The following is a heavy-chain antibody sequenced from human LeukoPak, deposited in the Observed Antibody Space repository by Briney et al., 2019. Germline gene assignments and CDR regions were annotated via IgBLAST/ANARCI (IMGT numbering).Heavy chain of an antibody. D-gene: IGHD3-10*01. V-gene: IGHV3-30*18. CDR3: AKGPHYYGSGRGIYYYYMDV. Sequence: PGGSLRLSCAASGFTFSSYGMHWVRQAPGKGLEWVAVISYDGSNKYYADSVKGRFTISRDNSKNTLYLQMNSLRAEDTAVYYCAKGPHYYGSGRGIYYYYMDVWGKGTTVTVSS. CDR2: ISYDGSNK. CDR1: GFTFSSYG. J-gene: IGHJ6*03.